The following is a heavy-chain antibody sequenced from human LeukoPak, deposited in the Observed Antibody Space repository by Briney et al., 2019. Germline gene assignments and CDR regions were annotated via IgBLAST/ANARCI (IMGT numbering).Heavy chain of an antibody. CDR3: AAMQHPRGDGYIHY. V-gene: IGHV4-61*02. CDR1: GGSISSGSYY. D-gene: IGHD6-13*01. J-gene: IGHJ4*02. Sequence: SETLSLTCTVSGGSISSGSYYWSWIRQPAGKGLEWIGRIYTSGSTNYNPSLKSRVTISVDTSKNQFSLKLSSVTAADTAVYYCAAMQHPRGDGYIHYWGQGTLVTVSS. CDR2: IYTSGST.